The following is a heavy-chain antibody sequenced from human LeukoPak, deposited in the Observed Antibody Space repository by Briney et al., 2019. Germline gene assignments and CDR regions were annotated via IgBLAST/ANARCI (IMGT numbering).Heavy chain of an antibody. V-gene: IGHV4-34*01. CDR3: ARHKRIAAAGKIRLYYYYMDV. J-gene: IGHJ6*03. CDR2: INHSEST. Sequence: PSETVSLTCAVYGGSFCVYHWSWIPQPPGRGRECLGDINHSESTNYNPSLKSRVTISVNTSKNQVSLKLSSVTAADTAVYCCARHKRIAAAGKIRLYYYYMDVWGKGTTVTVSS. CDR1: GGSFCVYH. D-gene: IGHD6-13*01.